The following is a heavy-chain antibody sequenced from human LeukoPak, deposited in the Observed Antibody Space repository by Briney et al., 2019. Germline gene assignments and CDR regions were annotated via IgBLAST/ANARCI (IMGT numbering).Heavy chain of an antibody. Sequence: GGSLRLSCAASGFTFSTYAMSWVRQAPGRGLEWVSSISGSGYSTYYADSVEGRFTISRDNFKSTLFLQMISLRAEDTAVYSCAKYYYDSSGYYDAAPLDSWGQGTLVTVFS. CDR1: GFTFSTYA. CDR2: ISGSGYST. D-gene: IGHD3-22*01. CDR3: AKYYYDSSGYYDAAPLDS. J-gene: IGHJ4*02. V-gene: IGHV3-23*01.